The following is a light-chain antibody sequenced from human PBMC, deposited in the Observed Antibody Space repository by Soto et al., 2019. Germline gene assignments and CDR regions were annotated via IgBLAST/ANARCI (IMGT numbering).Light chain of an antibody. CDR1: NSNIGSDI. CDR2: TTN. CDR3: ATWDGGLSGPFV. J-gene: IGLJ1*01. V-gene: IGLV1-44*01. Sequence: QSVLTQPPSASGTPGQRATICCCGSNSNIGSDIVNCYQLLPGAAPEVLINTTNQRPSGVPERFSGSKSGTSASLAISGLQSEDEANSSCATWDGGLSGPFVFGTGTKLTVL.